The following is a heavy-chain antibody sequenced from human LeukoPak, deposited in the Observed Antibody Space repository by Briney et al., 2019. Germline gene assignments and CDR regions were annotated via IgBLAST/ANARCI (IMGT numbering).Heavy chain of an antibody. V-gene: IGHV3-30-3*01. Sequence: GGSLRLSCAASGFTFSSYAMSWVRQAPGKGLEWVAVISYDGSNKYYADSVKGRFTISRDNSKNTLYLQMNSLRAEDTAVYYCAREGQYSSARGFDYWGQGTLVTVSS. CDR2: ISYDGSNK. CDR3: AREGQYSSARGFDY. D-gene: IGHD6-25*01. CDR1: GFTFSSYA. J-gene: IGHJ4*02.